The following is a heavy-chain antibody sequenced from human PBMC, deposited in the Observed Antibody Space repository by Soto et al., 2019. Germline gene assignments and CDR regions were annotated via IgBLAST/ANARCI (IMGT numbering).Heavy chain of an antibody. CDR3: ASANWASYGMDV. J-gene: IGHJ6*02. CDR1: GYAFTSYA. D-gene: IGHD7-27*01. CDR2: INAGNGNT. V-gene: IGHV1-3*01. Sequence: ASVKVSCKASGYAFTSYAMHWVRQAPGQRLEWMGWINAGNGNTKYSQKFQGRVTITRDTSASTAYMELSSLRSEDTAVYYCASANWASYGMDVWGQGTTVTVSS.